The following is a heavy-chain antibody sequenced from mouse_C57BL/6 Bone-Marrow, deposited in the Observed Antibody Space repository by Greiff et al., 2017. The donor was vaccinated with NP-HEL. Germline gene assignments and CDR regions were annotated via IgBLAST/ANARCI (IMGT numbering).Heavy chain of an antibody. J-gene: IGHJ4*01. CDR1: GYAFTNYL. CDR3: ARFLITRVVGYAMDY. D-gene: IGHD1-1*01. Sequence: QVQLQQSGAELVRPGTSVKVSCKASGYAFTNYLIEWVKQRPGQGLEWIGVINPGSGGTNYNEKFKGKATLTADKSSSTAYMQLSSLTSEDSAVYCGARFLITRVVGYAMDYWGQGTSVTVSS. V-gene: IGHV1-54*01. CDR2: INPGSGGT.